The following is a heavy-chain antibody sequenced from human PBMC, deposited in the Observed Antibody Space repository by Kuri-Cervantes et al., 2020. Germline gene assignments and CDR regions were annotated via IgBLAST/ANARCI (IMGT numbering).Heavy chain of an antibody. V-gene: IGHV3-11*01. J-gene: IGHJ4*02. CDR3: EKTGFATSFDS. D-gene: IGHD3-3*01. CDR2: NSSGGSTI. CDR1: GFTFSDYY. Sequence: GEALKISCAASGFTFSDYYMSWILQAPGKGLEWVSYNSSGGSTIYYADSVKGRFTISRENATNSLYLQMNSLRAEDTAFYYCEKTGFATSFDSWGQGTLVTVSS.